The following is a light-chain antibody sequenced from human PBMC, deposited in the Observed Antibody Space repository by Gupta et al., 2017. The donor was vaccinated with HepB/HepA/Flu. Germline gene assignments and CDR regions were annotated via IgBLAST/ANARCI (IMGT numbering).Light chain of an antibody. CDR3: QQDNIWPLT. Sequence: STGTLSVSPGERVTLACRVSQSVSSNLAWYQQKPGQAPRLLMYGASTRATAIPARFSGSGSGTEFTLTISSLQSEDFAVYYCQQDNIWPLTFGGGTKVEIK. CDR2: GAS. J-gene: IGKJ4*01. CDR1: QSVSSN. V-gene: IGKV3-15*01.